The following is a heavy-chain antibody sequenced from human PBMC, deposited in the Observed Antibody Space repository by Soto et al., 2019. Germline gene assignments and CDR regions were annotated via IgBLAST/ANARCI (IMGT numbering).Heavy chain of an antibody. J-gene: IGHJ5*02. V-gene: IGHV1-69*13. D-gene: IGHD3-10*01. CDR3: ARSSELVTMVRGANNWFDP. CDR1: GGTFSSYA. CDR2: IIPIFGTA. Sequence: GASVKVSCKASGGTFSSYAISWVRQAPGQGLEWMGGIIPIFGTANYAQRFQGRVTITADESTSTAYMELSSLRSEDTAVYYCARSSELVTMVRGANNWFDPWGQGTLVTVSS.